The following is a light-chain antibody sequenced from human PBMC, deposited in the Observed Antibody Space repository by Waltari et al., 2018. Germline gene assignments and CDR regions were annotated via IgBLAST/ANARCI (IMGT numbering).Light chain of an antibody. J-gene: IGLJ3*02. V-gene: IGLV1-51*01. CDR2: DNN. Sequence: QSVLTQPPSVSAAPGQRVTISCSGGRSNIGNNDVSWYQQFPGTAPKHLITDNNKRPFGIPDRFSGSKSGTSATLGITGLQTGDEADYYCATWDSRLSVVVFGGGTKVTVL. CDR3: ATWDSRLSVVV. CDR1: RSNIGNND.